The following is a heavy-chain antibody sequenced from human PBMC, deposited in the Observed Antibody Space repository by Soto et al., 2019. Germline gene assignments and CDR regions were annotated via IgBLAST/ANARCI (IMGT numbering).Heavy chain of an antibody. V-gene: IGHV5-51*01. Sequence: PGESLKISCKASGFSFTNYWIGWVRQIPWKGLELMGIIYPGDSDTRYSPSFQGQVTISADRSISTAYLQWSSLKASDTALYYCARSGKSAQSYFGYGGQGSLVSVS. J-gene: IGHJ4*02. CDR2: IYPGDSDT. CDR3: ARSGKSAQSYFGY. D-gene: IGHD3-3*01. CDR1: GFSFTNYW.